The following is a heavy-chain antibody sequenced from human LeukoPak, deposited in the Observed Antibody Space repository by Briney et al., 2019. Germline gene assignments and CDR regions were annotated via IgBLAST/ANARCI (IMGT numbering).Heavy chain of an antibody. CDR1: GDSFSGYY. Sequence: PSETLSLTCTVSGDSFSGYYWSWLRQPAGKGLEWIGRIYTSGSTNYNPSLKSRVTMSVDTSKNQFSLKLSSVTAADTAVYYCARVSSAGIWDYWGQGTLVTVSS. D-gene: IGHD6-19*01. CDR3: ARVSSAGIWDY. CDR2: IYTSGST. J-gene: IGHJ4*02. V-gene: IGHV4-4*07.